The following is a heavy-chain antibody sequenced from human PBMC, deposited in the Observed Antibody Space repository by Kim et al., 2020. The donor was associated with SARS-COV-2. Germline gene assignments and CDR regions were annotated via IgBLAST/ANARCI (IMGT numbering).Heavy chain of an antibody. Sequence: GGSLRLSCAASGFTVSSNYMSWVRQAPGKGLEWVSVIYSGGSTYYADSVKGRFTISRDNSKNTLYLQMNSLRAEDTAVYYCARDRGYYYDSSGYYSRTPSYFDLWGRGTLVTVSS. V-gene: IGHV3-53*01. CDR2: IYSGGST. J-gene: IGHJ2*01. CDR3: ARDRGYYYDSSGYYSRTPSYFDL. CDR1: GFTVSSNY. D-gene: IGHD3-22*01.